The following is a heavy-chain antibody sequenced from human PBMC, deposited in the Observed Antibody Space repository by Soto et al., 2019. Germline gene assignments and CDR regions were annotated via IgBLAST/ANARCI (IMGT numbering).Heavy chain of an antibody. CDR2: INPMGGST. CDR3: ARDLAAGDL. V-gene: IGHV1-46*01. J-gene: IGHJ5*02. CDR1: GYPFLNSY. D-gene: IGHD6-13*01. Sequence: GASVKVSCKASGYPFLNSYIHWVRQAPGQGLEWMAIINPMGGSTNYAQEFQGRVTLTSDTSTSTVYMELSSLRFGDTALFYCARDLAAGDLWGQGTLVTVSS.